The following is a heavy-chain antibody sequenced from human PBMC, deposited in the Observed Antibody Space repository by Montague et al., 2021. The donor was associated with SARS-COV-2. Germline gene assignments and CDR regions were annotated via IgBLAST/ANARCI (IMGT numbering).Heavy chain of an antibody. CDR1: GFSLSTSGMC. CDR2: IYWDDDK. D-gene: IGHD3-10*01. CDR3: AHRRPGSGSHYFDY. V-gene: IGHV2-5*08. J-gene: IGHJ4*02. Sequence: PALVKPTQTLTLTCTFSGFSLSTSGMCVSWIRQPPGKALEWLALIYWDDDKRYSPSLKSRLTITKDTSKNQVVLTMTNMDPVDTATYYCAHRRPGSGSHYFDYWGQGTLVTVSS.